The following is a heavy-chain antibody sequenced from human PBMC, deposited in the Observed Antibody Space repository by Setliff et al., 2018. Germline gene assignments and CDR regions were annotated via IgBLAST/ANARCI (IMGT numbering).Heavy chain of an antibody. V-gene: IGHV4-39*01. D-gene: IGHD3-16*01. J-gene: IGHJ3*02. Sequence: NPSETLSLTCTVSGGSISSSSYYWGWIRQPPGKGLEWIGSIYYSGSTYYNPSLKSRVTISVDTSKNQFSLKLSSVTAADTAVYYCVGLDFTGAFDIWGQGTMVT. CDR3: VGLDFTGAFDI. CDR2: IYYSGST. CDR1: GGSISSSSYY.